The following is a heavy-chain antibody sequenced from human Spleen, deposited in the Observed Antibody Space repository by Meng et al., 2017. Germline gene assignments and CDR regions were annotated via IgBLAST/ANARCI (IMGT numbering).Heavy chain of an antibody. V-gene: IGHV7-4-1*02. CDR2: IDTNTGSP. J-gene: IGHJ4*02. D-gene: IGHD2-2*01. CDR3: TRDGYSDCSRTSCFDY. Sequence: QLPLVRSGSGWRQPGASVTVSCKASGYTLTSYAINWLRQAPGQGLEWMGWIDTNTGSPRYAQGFKGRLVFSSDTSVSTAYLEISGLKADDTAVYYCTRDGYSDCSRTSCFDYWGQGTLVTVSS. CDR1: GYTLTSYA.